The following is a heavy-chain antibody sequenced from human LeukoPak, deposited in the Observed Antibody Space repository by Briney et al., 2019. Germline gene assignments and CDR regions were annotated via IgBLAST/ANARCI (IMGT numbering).Heavy chain of an antibody. CDR2: INSDGSST. D-gene: IGHD6-13*01. CDR1: GFTVSSNY. V-gene: IGHV3-74*01. CDR3: ARVQGSWYALDY. J-gene: IGHJ4*02. Sequence: GGSLRLSCAASGFTVSSNYMSWVRQAPGKGLVWVSRINSDGSSTSYADSVKGRFTISRDNAKNTLYLQMNSLRAEDTAVYYCARVQGSWYALDYWGQGTLVTVSS.